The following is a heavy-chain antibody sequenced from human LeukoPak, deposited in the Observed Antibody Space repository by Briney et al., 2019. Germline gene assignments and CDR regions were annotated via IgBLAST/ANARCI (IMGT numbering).Heavy chain of an antibody. Sequence: PSETLSLTCTVSGGSISSYYWSWIRQPPGKGLEWIGYIYYSGSTNYNPSLKSRVTISVDTSKNQFSLKLSSVTAADTAVYYCARHDGTRSSIVAVPAAMAPSDFYDAFDIWGQGTMVTVSS. CDR3: ARHDGTRSSIVAVPAAMAPSDFYDAFDI. CDR1: GGSISSYY. CDR2: IYYSGST. V-gene: IGHV4-59*08. D-gene: IGHD2-2*01. J-gene: IGHJ3*02.